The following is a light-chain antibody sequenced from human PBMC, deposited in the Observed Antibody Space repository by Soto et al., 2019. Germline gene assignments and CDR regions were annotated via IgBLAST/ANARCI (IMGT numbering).Light chain of an antibody. CDR2: GAS. V-gene: IGKV3-15*01. CDR3: QQSYISPRT. CDR1: QSVSSN. Sequence: EIVMTQSPATLSVSPGERATLSCRASQSVSSNLAWYQQKPGQAPRLLIYGASTRATGIPARFSGSGSGTEFTLTISSLQSEDFATYYCQQSYISPRTFGRGTKIEI. J-gene: IGKJ4*02.